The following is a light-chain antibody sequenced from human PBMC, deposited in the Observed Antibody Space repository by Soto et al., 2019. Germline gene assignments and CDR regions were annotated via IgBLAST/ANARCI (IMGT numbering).Light chain of an antibody. Sequence: DIQFTQSPSCRSSSVLDMVSITCRVCQSISSYLNWYQQKSVKVPKLPIYAASSLQSGVPLRFSGSGSGTEFTLTISSLQPEDFATYYCQQSYSTPPLTLGQGTRLEI. CDR3: QQSYSTPPLT. CDR2: AAS. J-gene: IGKJ5*01. V-gene: IGKV1-39*01. CDR1: QSISSY.